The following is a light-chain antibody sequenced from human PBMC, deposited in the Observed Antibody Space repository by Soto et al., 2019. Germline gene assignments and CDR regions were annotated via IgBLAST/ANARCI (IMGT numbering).Light chain of an antibody. CDR3: CSYAGSSTYV. Sequence: QPASVSGSPGQSITISCTGTSSDVGNYNLVSWYQQHPGKAPKLIIYEVSKRPSGVSNRFSGSKSGNTASLTISGLQAEDEADYSCCSYAGSSTYVFGTGTKVTVL. CDR1: SSDVGNYNL. J-gene: IGLJ1*01. CDR2: EVS. V-gene: IGLV2-23*02.